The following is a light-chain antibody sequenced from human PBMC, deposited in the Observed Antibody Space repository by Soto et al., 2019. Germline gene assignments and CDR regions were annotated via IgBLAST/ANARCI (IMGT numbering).Light chain of an antibody. Sequence: QSVLTQPPSVSGAPGQRVTISCTGSSSNIGAGYDVHWYQQLPGTTPKLLIYGNINRPSGVPDRFSGSKSGTSASLAITGLQAEDEADYYCAAWDDSLNGYVFGTGTKLTVL. CDR2: GNI. CDR3: AAWDDSLNGYV. J-gene: IGLJ1*01. V-gene: IGLV1-40*01. CDR1: SSNIGAGYD.